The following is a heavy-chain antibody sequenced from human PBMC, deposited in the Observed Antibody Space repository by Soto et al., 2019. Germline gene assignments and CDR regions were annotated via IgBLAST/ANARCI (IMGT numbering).Heavy chain of an antibody. CDR2: IYPGDSDT. V-gene: IGHV5-51*01. D-gene: IGHD3-22*01. CDR3: ARQGGYDSSGYPNDAFDI. Sequence: GESLKISCKGSGYSFTSYWIGWVRQMPGKGLEWMGIIYPGDSDTRYSPSFQGQVTISADKSISTAYLQWSSLKASDTAMYYCARQGGYDSSGYPNDAFDIWGQGTMVT. J-gene: IGHJ3*02. CDR1: GYSFTSYW.